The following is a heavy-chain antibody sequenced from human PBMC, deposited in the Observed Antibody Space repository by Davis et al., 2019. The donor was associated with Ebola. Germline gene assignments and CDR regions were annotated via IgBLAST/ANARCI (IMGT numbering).Heavy chain of an antibody. CDR2: ISAYNGNT. CDR1: GYSFTNYG. CDR3: ARGQADYSNSRWFDP. V-gene: IGHV1-18*01. D-gene: IGHD4-11*01. Sequence: ASVKVSCKASGYSFTNYGISWVRQAPGQGLEWMGWISAYNGNTNYAQKLQGRVTMTTDTSTSTAYMELRSLRSDDTAVYYCARGQADYSNSRWFDPWGQGTLVTVSS. J-gene: IGHJ5*02.